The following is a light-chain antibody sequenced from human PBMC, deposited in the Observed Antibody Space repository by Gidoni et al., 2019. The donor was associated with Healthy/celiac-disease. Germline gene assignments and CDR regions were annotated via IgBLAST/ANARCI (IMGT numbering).Light chain of an antibody. V-gene: IGLV1-40*01. CDR3: QSYDSSLSGLV. CDR2: VNS. Sequence: QSVLTHPPSVSGDPGKRVTISCTGSSSNTGAGYAVHWYPQVPGTAPKLLMYVNSNRPSGVPDRFSGSKSGTSASLDITGLQADDEAEYYCQSYDSSLSGLVFGGGTKLTVL. J-gene: IGLJ3*02. CDR1: SSNTGAGYA.